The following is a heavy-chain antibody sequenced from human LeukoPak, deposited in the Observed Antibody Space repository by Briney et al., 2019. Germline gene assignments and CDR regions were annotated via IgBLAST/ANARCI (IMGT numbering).Heavy chain of an antibody. J-gene: IGHJ4*02. V-gene: IGHV4-39*07. CDR1: GGSISRSRFY. Sequence: ASETLSLTCTVSGGSISRSRFYWGWIRQPPGKGLEWIGSIYYSGNTFYNPSLKSRVTISVDTSKNQFSLKLSSVTAADTAVYYCARGLSAIVYWGQGTLVTVSS. D-gene: IGHD2-15*01. CDR2: IYYSGNT. CDR3: ARGLSAIVY.